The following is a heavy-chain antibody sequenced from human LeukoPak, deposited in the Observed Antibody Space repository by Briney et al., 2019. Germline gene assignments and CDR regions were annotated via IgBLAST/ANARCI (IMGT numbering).Heavy chain of an antibody. J-gene: IGHJ4*02. V-gene: IGHV5-51*01. CDR2: IYPGDSDT. CDR1: GCVFTNFG. D-gene: IGHD3-10*01. Sequence: GEDPKTSWRGSGCVFTNFGIGWVRQMPGKGLEGVGRIYPGDSDTRYSPSFQGQVPISANMSIPDAYMQWNRLKASDTAMYSCAKCRGYCGWGTAFDFCGQGTPVPVSS. CDR3: AKCRGYCGWGTAFDF.